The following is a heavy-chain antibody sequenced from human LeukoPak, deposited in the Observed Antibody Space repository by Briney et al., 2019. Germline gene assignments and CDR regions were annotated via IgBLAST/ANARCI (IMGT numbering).Heavy chain of an antibody. Sequence: GGSLRLSCAASGFTFTNYWMKWLRQARGKGLEWVANIKQDGREKKYVDSLKGRFTISRDNAKNSLDLQMNSLRAEDTAMSYYAKDLGLRGIYGPRGGKTIDYWGQGTLVTVSS. V-gene: IGHV3-7*01. CDR3: AKDLGLRGIYGPRGGKTIDY. J-gene: IGHJ4*02. CDR2: IKQDGREK. D-gene: IGHD2-21*01. CDR1: GFTFTNYW.